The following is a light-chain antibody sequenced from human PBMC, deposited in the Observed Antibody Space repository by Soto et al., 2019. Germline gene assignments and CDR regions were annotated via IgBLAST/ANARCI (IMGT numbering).Light chain of an antibody. J-gene: IGKJ1*01. V-gene: IGKV1-39*01. CDR2: AAS. CDR3: QQSYSTPST. Sequence: DIQMTQSPSSLSASVGDRVTITCRASQSISSYLNWYQQKPGKAPKLLIYAASSLQSGVPSRFSGSGSGTDFTLTISSLQPADFATYYCQQSYSTPSTFGQGPKVDIK. CDR1: QSISSY.